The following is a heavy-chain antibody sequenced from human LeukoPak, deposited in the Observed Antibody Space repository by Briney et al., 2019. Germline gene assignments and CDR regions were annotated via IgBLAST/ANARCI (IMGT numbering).Heavy chain of an antibody. J-gene: IGHJ3*02. CDR1: GFTFSSYA. D-gene: IGHD5-24*01. Sequence: GGSLRLSCAASGFTFSSYAMSWVRQAPGKGLQWVSTISGSGGRTYFADSVKGRFTISRDNSKNTLYLQMNSLRAEDTAVYYCAKEDGYNYLGAFDIWGQGTMVTVSS. CDR2: ISGSGGRT. CDR3: AKEDGYNYLGAFDI. V-gene: IGHV3-23*01.